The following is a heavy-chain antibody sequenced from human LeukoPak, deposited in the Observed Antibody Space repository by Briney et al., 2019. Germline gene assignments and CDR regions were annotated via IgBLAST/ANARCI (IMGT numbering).Heavy chain of an antibody. Sequence: GESLKISCKGSGYSFPAYWIGWVRQMPAKGLGWMGIIFPGDSDTRYSPSFQGQVTTSADKSISTAYLQWSSLKASDTAMYYCARPSITFGGEFDAFDIWGQGTMVTVSS. V-gene: IGHV5-51*01. CDR3: ARPSITFGGEFDAFDI. CDR2: IFPGDSDT. D-gene: IGHD3-16*01. J-gene: IGHJ3*02. CDR1: GYSFPAYW.